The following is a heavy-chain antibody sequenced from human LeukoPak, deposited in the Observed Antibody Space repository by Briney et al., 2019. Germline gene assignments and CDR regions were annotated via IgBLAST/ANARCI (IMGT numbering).Heavy chain of an antibody. V-gene: IGHV3-23*01. CDR1: GFTFSSYA. CDR3: AKDHIVVVVAATEDWFDP. D-gene: IGHD2-15*01. Sequence: GGSLRLSCAASGFTFSSYAMSRVRQAPGKGLEWVSAISGSGGSTYYADSVKGRFTISRDNSKNTLYLQMNSLRAEDTAVYYCAKDHIVVVVAATEDWFDPWGQGTLVTVSS. CDR2: ISGSGGST. J-gene: IGHJ5*02.